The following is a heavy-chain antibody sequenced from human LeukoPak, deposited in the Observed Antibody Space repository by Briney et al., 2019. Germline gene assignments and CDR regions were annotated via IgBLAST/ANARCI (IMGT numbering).Heavy chain of an antibody. CDR2: INPNSGGT. CDR3: AREVRNFCSSTSCTTYYYYGMDV. CDR1: GYTSTGYY. D-gene: IGHD2-2*01. Sequence: ASVKVSCKASGYTSTGYYMHWVRQAPGQGLEWMGWINPNSGGTNYAQKFQGRVTMTRDTSISTAYMELSRLRSDDTAVYYCAREVRNFCSSTSCTTYYYYGMDVWGQGTTVTVSS. J-gene: IGHJ6*02. V-gene: IGHV1-2*02.